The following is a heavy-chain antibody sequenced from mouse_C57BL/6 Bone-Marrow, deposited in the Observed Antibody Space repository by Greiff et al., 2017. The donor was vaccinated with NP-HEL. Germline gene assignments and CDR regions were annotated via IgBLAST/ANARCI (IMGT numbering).Heavy chain of an antibody. Sequence: EVQGVESGGGLVKPGGSLKLSCAASGFTFSSYAMSWVRQTPEKRLEWVATISDGGSYTYYPDNVKGRFTISRDNAKNNLYLQMSHLKSEDTAMYYCARDLTTVVGDAMDYWGQGTSVTGSS. J-gene: IGHJ4*01. V-gene: IGHV5-4*01. D-gene: IGHD1-1*01. CDR2: ISDGGSYT. CDR1: GFTFSSYA. CDR3: ARDLTTVVGDAMDY.